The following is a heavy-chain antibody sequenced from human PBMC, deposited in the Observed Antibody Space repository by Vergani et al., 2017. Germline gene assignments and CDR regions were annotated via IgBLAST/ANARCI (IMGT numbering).Heavy chain of an antibody. CDR2: IYHSGST. CDR1: GGSISSYY. V-gene: IGHV4-59*01. Sequence: QVQLQESGPGLVKPSETLSLTCTVSGGSISSYYWSWIRQPPGKGLEWIGYIYHSGSTNYNPSLKSRVTISVETSKNQFSLKLSSVTAADTAVYYCARGVGYDFWSGPTLYYYYYYMDVWGKGTTVTVSS. J-gene: IGHJ6*03. CDR3: ARGVGYDFWSGPTLYYYYYYMDV. D-gene: IGHD3-3*01.